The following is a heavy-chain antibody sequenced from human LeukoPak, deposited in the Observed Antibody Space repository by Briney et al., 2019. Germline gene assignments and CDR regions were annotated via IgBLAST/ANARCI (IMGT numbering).Heavy chain of an antibody. CDR1: GGSISSHY. D-gene: IGHD1-26*01. CDR2: IYTSGST. V-gene: IGHV4-4*07. Sequence: SETLSLTCTVSGGSISSHYWSWIRQPAGKGLEWIGRIYTSGSTNYNASLKSRVSMSVDTSKNQFSLKLSSVTAADTAVFYCARENSGSYREFDYWGQGTLVTVSS. J-gene: IGHJ4*02. CDR3: ARENSGSYREFDY.